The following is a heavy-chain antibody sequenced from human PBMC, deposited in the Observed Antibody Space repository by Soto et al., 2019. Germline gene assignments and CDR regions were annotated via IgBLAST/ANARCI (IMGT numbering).Heavy chain of an antibody. CDR2: IIPIFGTA. V-gene: IGHV1-69*01. J-gene: IGHJ4*02. D-gene: IGHD1-26*01. CDR3: ARDGGRQSVAIDY. Sequence: QVQLVQSGAEVKKPGSSVKLSCKASGGTFSSYSINWVRQAPGQGLEWMGEIIPIFGTANYVQKFQGRVTLTVDESTSTADMELSSLRSEDTAVYYCARDGGRQSVAIDYWGLGTLVTVS. CDR1: GGTFSSYS.